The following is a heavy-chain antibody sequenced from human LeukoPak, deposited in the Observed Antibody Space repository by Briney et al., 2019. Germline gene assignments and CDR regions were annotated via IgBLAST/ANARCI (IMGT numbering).Heavy chain of an antibody. CDR2: IIPISGSA. CDR1: GYTFTSYG. V-gene: IGHV1-69*05. D-gene: IGHD2-15*01. J-gene: IGHJ4*02. CDR3: ATTMGYLDYCSGGTCYSMLD. Sequence: SVKVSCKASGYTFTSYGISWVRQAPGQGLEWMGGIIPISGSAKYTQKFQGRVTITTDESTNTAYMELRSLRSEDTAVYYCATTMGYLDYCSGGTCYSMLDWGQGTLVTVFS.